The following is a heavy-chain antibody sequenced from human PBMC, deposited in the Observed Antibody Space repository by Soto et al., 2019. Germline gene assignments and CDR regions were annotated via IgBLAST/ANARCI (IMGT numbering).Heavy chain of an antibody. J-gene: IGHJ4*02. V-gene: IGHV3-48*02. CDR3: ARDLGWAFDS. CDR1: GSTFSTFS. CDR2: ISGGGGAI. D-gene: IGHD6-19*01. Sequence: EVQLVESGGGSVQPGGSLRLSCAASGSTFSTFSMNWVRQAPGRGLEWIPYISGGGGAISYADSVKARFTISRDNPKNSLYLQMDSLTDEDTAVYYCARDLGWAFDSWGQGTLVTVSS.